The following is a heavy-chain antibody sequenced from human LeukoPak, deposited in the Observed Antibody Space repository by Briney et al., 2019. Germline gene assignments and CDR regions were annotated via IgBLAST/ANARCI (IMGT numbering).Heavy chain of an antibody. J-gene: IGHJ4*02. CDR3: ARDQCSSLGGDY. CDR1: GCTFTGYY. V-gene: IGHV1-2*02. CDR2: INPNSGGT. D-gene: IGHD6-13*01. Sequence: ASVTVSCKASGCTFTGYYMHWVRQAPGQGLEWMGWINPNSGGTNYAQKFQGRVTMTRDTSTSTAYMDLSRLTSDDTSVYYCARDQCSSLGGDYWGQGTLVTVSS.